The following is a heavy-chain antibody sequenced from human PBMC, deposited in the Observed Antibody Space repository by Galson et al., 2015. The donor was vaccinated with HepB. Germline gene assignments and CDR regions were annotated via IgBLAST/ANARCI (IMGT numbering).Heavy chain of an antibody. CDR1: GFTFSSYA. D-gene: IGHD3-22*01. CDR2: ISGSGGST. V-gene: IGHV3-23*01. J-gene: IGHJ4*02. Sequence: SLRLSCAASGFTFSSYAMSWVRQAPGKGLEWVSAISGSGGSTYYADSVKGRFTISRDNSKNTLYLQMNSLRAEDTAVYYCAKSPTYYYDSSDYWGQGTLVTVSS. CDR3: AKSPTYYYDSSDY.